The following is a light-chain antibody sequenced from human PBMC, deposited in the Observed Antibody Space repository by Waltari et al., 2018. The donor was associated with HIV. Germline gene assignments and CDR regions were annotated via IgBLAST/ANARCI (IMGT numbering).Light chain of an antibody. CDR3: SSYTSSSTPV. CDR2: DVS. Sequence: QSALTQPASVSGSPGQSITISCTGTSSDVGGYNYVSWYQQHPGKAPKLMIYDVSNRSSGVSNRFSASKSCNTASLTISGLQAEDEADYYCSSYTSSSTPVFGTGTKVTVL. J-gene: IGLJ1*01. V-gene: IGLV2-14*01. CDR1: SSDVGGYNY.